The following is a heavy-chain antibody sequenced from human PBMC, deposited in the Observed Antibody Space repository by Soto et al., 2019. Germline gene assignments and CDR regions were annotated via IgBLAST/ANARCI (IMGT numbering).Heavy chain of an antibody. CDR1: GFTFSSYG. V-gene: IGHV3-30*18. Sequence: PGGSLRLSCAASGFTFSSYGMHWVRQAPGKGLEWVAVISYDGSNKYYADSVKGRFTISRDNSKNTLYLQMNSLRAEDTAVYYCAKGSYYHDSSGYDLWGQGTLVTVSS. D-gene: IGHD3-22*01. J-gene: IGHJ5*02. CDR2: ISYDGSNK. CDR3: AKGSYYHDSSGYDL.